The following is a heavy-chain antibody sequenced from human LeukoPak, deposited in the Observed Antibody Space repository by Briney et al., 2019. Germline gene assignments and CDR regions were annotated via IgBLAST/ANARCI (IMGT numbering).Heavy chain of an antibody. CDR2: MLGSSRDS. V-gene: IGHV3-23*01. CDR3: AKDETLTGFNYFAS. Sequence: GGSLRLSCSASGFTFRSYAMSWVRQAPGKGLEWVSGMLGSSRDSLYIDSVKGRFTISRDESKNTLYLQMNSLRAEDTAVYYCAKDETLTGFNYFASWGQGTLVTVSS. J-gene: IGHJ4*02. CDR1: GFTFRSYA. D-gene: IGHD3-3*01.